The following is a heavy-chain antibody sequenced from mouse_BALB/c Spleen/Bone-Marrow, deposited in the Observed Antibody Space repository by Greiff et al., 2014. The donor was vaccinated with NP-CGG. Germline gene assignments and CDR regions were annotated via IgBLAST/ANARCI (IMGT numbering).Heavy chain of an antibody. J-gene: IGHJ4*01. CDR1: GYIFTSYW. V-gene: IGHV1S132*01. CDR2: IYPGTGTT. CDR3: TRADNPFMGY. Sequence: QVQLQQSGAELVRPGTSVKLSCKTPGYIFTSYWIHWVKQSPGRGLEWIARIYPGTGTTYYNEKFKGEATLTADKSSSTAYMQLSSLKSEDSAVYFCTRADNPFMGYWGQGTSVTVSS. D-gene: IGHD1-3*01.